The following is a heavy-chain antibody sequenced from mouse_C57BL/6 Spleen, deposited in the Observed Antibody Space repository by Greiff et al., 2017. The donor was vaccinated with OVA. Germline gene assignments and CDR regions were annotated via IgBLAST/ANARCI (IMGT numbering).Heavy chain of an antibody. CDR2: IDPSDSYT. D-gene: IGHD2-2*01. CDR3: ARGGYGSLYAMDY. Sequence: VKLQQPGAELVKPGASVKLSCKASGYTFTSYWMQWVKQRPGQGLEWIGEIDPSDSYTNYNQKFKGKATLTVDTSSSTAYMQLSSLTSEDSAVYYCARGGYGSLYAMDYWGQGTSVTVSS. V-gene: IGHV1-50*01. CDR1: GYTFTSYW. J-gene: IGHJ4*01.